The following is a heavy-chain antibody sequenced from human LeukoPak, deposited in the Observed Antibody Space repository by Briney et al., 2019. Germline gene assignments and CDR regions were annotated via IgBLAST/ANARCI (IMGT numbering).Heavy chain of an antibody. Sequence: GGSLRLSCAASGFTFSIYSMNWVRQAPGKGLEWVSSISTSSTYIYYADSVKGRFTISRDNAKNSLYLQMNSLRAEDTAVYYCARDPGGCSSISCPLGHWGQGTLVTVSS. CDR3: ARDPGGCSSISCPLGH. J-gene: IGHJ1*01. D-gene: IGHD2-2*01. CDR2: ISTSSTYI. V-gene: IGHV3-21*01. CDR1: GFTFSIYS.